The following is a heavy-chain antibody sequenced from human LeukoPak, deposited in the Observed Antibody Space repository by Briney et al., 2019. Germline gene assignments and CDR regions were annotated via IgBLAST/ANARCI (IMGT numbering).Heavy chain of an antibody. D-gene: IGHD3-10*01. CDR2: IYHRGST. J-gene: IGHJ4*02. CDR1: GGSISSSNW. CDR3: ARDRYGSTTQAYYFDY. Sequence: SETLSLTCAVSGGSISSSNWWSWVRQPPGKGLEWIGEIYHRGSTNYNPSLKSRVTISVDKSKNQFSLKLSSVTAADTAVYYCARDRYGSTTQAYYFDYWGQGTLVTVSS. V-gene: IGHV4-4*02.